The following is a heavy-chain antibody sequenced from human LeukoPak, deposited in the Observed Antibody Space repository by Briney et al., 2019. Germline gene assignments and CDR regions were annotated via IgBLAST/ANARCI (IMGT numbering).Heavy chain of an antibody. CDR3: ARDGTAAGLYFDL. D-gene: IGHD6-13*01. CDR2: IRQDGSEK. CDR1: GFTFTDYW. Sequence: QPGGSLRLSCEVSGFTFTDYWMNWVRQAPGKGPEWVASIRQDGSEKTYLDSVKGRFTISRDNTKNSLSLQLNGLRAEDTAVYYCARDGTAAGLYFDLWGQGTLVTVSS. J-gene: IGHJ4*01. V-gene: IGHV3-7*01.